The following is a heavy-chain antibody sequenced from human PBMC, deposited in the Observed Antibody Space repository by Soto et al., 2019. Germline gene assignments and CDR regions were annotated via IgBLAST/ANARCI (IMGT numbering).Heavy chain of an antibody. Sequence: PSETLSLTCTVSGGTITSDDYHWTWIRQPPGKGLEWIGFIYYSGTYYNPSLRGRVTISVDTSKNEFSLKLSSVTAADTAVYYCARDLAHCERGSCYERWGSCGQGPLVTVYS. CDR2: IYYSGT. CDR1: GGTITSDDYH. J-gene: IGHJ4*02. D-gene: IGHD2-15*01. V-gene: IGHV4-30-4*01. CDR3: ARDLAHCERGSCYERWGS.